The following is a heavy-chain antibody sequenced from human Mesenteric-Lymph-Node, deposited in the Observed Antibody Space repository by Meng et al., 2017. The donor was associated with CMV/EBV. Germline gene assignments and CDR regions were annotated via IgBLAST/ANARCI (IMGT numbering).Heavy chain of an antibody. Sequence: GESLKISCAASGFTLSSHWMHWVRQTPGKGLVWVSRIKPDGSYTTYADSVKGRFTISRDSAKNMLYLQMNSLRDEDTAVYFCARAGGLSGTDLDYWGQGTLVTVSS. D-gene: IGHD1-7*01. CDR3: ARAGGLSGTDLDY. J-gene: IGHJ4*02. CDR1: GFTLSSHW. CDR2: IKPDGSYT. V-gene: IGHV3-74*01.